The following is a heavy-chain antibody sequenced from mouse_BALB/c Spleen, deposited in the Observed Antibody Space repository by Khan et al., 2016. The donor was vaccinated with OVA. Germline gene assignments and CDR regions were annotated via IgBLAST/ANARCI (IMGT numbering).Heavy chain of an antibody. CDR1: GFTFSASG. J-gene: IGHJ3*01. CDR2: TTRDGSST. D-gene: IGHD4-1*01. Sequence: EMELVESGGDLVRPGGSLKLSCAASGFTFSASGMSWDRKSTNNRQEWVATTTRDGSSTYYPDGLKGPVPISITNAKGALYLQIRSLKAEDTAMYYCASHLTGSFAYWCQGTLGTVS. CDR3: ASHLTGSFAY. V-gene: IGHV5-6*01.